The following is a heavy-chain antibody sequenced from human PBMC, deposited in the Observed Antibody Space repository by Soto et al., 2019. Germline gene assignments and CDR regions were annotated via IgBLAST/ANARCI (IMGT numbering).Heavy chain of an antibody. CDR3: ARWSSSARFDY. Sequence: EVQLVESGGGLVQPGGSLRLSCAASGFTFSSYSMNWVRQAPGKGPEWVSYISSSSSTIYYADSVKGRFTISRDNAKNSLYLQMNSLRAEDTAVYYCARWSSSARFDYWGQGTLVTVSS. J-gene: IGHJ4*02. D-gene: IGHD6-6*01. CDR2: ISSSSSTI. V-gene: IGHV3-48*01. CDR1: GFTFSSYS.